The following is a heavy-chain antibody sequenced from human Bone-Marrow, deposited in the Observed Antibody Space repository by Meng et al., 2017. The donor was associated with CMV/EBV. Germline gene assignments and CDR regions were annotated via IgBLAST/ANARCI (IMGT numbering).Heavy chain of an antibody. CDR2: ISTYNGNT. CDR1: GGTFSSYA. Sequence: ASVKVSCKASGGTFSSYAISWVRQAPGQGLEWMGWISTYNGNTQCAQKFQGRVTMTTDTSTSTAYMELRSLRSDDTAVYYCAKDSPYSGSYLYWGQGNLVNVSS. J-gene: IGHJ4*02. V-gene: IGHV1-18*01. CDR3: AKDSPYSGSYLY. D-gene: IGHD1-26*01.